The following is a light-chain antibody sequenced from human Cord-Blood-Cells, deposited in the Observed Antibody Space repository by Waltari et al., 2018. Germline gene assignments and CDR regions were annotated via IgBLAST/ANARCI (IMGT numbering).Light chain of an antibody. J-gene: IGKJ4*01. CDR1: QSVSSN. CDR3: QQYNNWPPLT. CDR2: GAS. V-gene: IGKV3-15*01. Sequence: EIVMTQSPATRSVSPGERDTLSCRASQSVSSNLAWYQQKPGQAPRLLIYGASTRATGIPARFSGSVSGTEFTLTISSLQSEDFAVYYCQQYNNWPPLTFGGGTKVGIK.